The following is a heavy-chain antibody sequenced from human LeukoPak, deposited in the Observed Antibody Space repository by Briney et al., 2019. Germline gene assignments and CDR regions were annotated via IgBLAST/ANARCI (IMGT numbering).Heavy chain of an antibody. CDR3: ARDRNTDFWSGYYTNYFDY. J-gene: IGHJ4*02. D-gene: IGHD3-3*01. CDR2: ISPTSTYI. CDR1: GFTFSDYA. V-gene: IGHV3-21*01. Sequence: GGSLRLSCAASGFTFSDYAMNWVRQPPGKGLEWVSPISPTSTYIYYADSVKGRFTISRDNARNSLYLQMSSLRAEDTAVYYCARDRNTDFWSGYYTNYFDYWGQGTLVTVSS.